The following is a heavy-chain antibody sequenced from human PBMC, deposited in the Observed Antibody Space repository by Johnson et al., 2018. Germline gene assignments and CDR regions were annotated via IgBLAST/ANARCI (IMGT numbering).Heavy chain of an antibody. D-gene: IGHD3-10*01. CDR1: GFSLRNYG. V-gene: IGHV3-23*04. CDR3: GRYASGSSYYYYYYIDV. J-gene: IGHJ6*03. CDR2: ITDSGGST. Sequence: VQLVQSGGGLVQPGGSVRLYCAASGFSLRNYGMTWVRQAPGKGLERVSGITDSGGSTYYADSVKGRFTVSRDNSKNTRYLQMDSLRADDTAVYYCGRYASGSSYYYYYYIDVWGNGTTVTVSS.